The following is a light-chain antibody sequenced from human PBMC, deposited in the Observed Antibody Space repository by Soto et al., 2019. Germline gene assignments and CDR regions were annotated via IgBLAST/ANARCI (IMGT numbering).Light chain of an antibody. Sequence: DIQMTQSPSSLSASVGDRVTITCRASQSVSNYLNWYQQKPGKAPTLLIYAASTLQSGVPSRISGSGSGTDFTLTISSLQPEDSATYYCQQSYSTPPFNFGPGTKVDIK. V-gene: IGKV1-39*01. J-gene: IGKJ3*01. CDR2: AAS. CDR1: QSVSNY. CDR3: QQSYSTPPFN.